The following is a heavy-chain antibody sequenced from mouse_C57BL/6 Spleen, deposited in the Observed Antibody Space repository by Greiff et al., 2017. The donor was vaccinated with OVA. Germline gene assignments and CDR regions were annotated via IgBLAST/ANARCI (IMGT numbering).Heavy chain of an antibody. D-gene: IGHD1-1*01. CDR1: GYTFTSYW. J-gene: IGHJ2*01. Sequence: QVQLKQPGAELVKPGASVKLSCKASGYTFTSYWMHWVKQRPGQGLEWIGMIHPNSGSTNYNEKFKRKATLTVDKSSSTAYMQLSSLPSEDSAVYYCAREETYYGSSYFDYWGQGTTLTVSS. CDR3: AREETYYGSSYFDY. CDR2: IHPNSGST. V-gene: IGHV1-64*01.